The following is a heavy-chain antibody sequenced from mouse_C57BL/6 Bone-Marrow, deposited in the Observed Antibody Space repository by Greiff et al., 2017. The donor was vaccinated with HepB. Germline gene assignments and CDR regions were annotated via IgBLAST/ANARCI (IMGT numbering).Heavy chain of an antibody. CDR3: ARSRIYYGNSGFAY. V-gene: IGHV5-12*01. CDR2: ISNGGGST. Sequence: DVKLVESGGGLVQPGGSLKLSCAASGFTFSDYYMYWVRQTPEKRLEWVAYISNGGGSTYYPDTVKGRFTISRDNAKNTLYLQMSRLKSEDTAMYYCARSRIYYGNSGFAYWGQGTLVTVSA. D-gene: IGHD2-1*01. CDR1: GFTFSDYY. J-gene: IGHJ3*01.